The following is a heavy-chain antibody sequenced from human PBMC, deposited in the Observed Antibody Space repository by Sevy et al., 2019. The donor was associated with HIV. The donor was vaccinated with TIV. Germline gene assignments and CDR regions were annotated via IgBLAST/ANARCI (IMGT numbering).Heavy chain of an antibody. CDR2: TYYRSKWYN. V-gene: IGHV6-1*01. Sequence: QSQTLSLTCAISGDSVSSIRTSWNWIRQSPSRGLEWLGRTYYRSKWYNDYATSVKSRITINADTSKNQASLQLNSVTPEDTAVYYCAERTNDVFYYGMDVWGQGTTVTVSS. J-gene: IGHJ6*02. CDR1: GDSVSSIRTS. CDR3: AERTNDVFYYGMDV.